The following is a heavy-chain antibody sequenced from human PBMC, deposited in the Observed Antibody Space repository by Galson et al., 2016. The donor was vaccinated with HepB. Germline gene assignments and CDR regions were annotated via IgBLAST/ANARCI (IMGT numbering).Heavy chain of an antibody. CDR1: GYSVTDLS. J-gene: IGHJ3*01. V-gene: IGHV1-24*01. Sequence: SVKVSCKASGYSVTDLSIQWVRQAPGKGLEWMGGFDPTDGIRVYSESFQGRITMTEDASTDTAYMEMKSISAQDTAVYYCASGTTSLDALDVWGQGTLVAVSS. CDR2: FDPTDGIR. D-gene: IGHD1/OR15-1a*01. CDR3: ASGTTSLDALDV.